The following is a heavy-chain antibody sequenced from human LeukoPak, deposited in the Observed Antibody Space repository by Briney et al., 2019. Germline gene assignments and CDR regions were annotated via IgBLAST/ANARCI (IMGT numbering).Heavy chain of an antibody. J-gene: IGHJ4*02. CDR2: INHSGST. CDR1: GGSFSGYY. V-gene: IGHV4-34*01. Sequence: SETLSLTCAVYGGSFSGYYWSWIRQPPGKGLEWMGEINHSGSTNYNPSLKSRVTISVDTSKNQFSLKLSSVTAADTAVYYRARNAGTMVRGVIPYYFDYWGQGTLVTVSS. CDR3: ARNAGTMVRGVIPYYFDY. D-gene: IGHD3-10*01.